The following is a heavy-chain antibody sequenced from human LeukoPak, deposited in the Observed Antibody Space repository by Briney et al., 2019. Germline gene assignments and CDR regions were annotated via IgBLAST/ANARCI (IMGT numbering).Heavy chain of an antibody. CDR3: AELGITMIGGV. D-gene: IGHD3-10*02. V-gene: IGHV3-48*03. J-gene: IGHJ6*04. Sequence: GGSLRLSCAASGFTFGTYEMNWVRQAPGKGLGWVSYISISGSTIYYADSVKGRFTISRDNAKNSLYLQMNSLRAEDTAVYYCAELGITMIGGVWGKGTTVTISS. CDR1: GFTFGTYE. CDR2: ISISGSTI.